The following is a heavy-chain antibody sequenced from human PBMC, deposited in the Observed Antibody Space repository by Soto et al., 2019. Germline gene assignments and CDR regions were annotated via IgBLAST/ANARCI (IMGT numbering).Heavy chain of an antibody. CDR3: AKDRGIIDV. J-gene: IGHJ3*01. V-gene: IGHV3-23*01. Sequence: PGGSLRLSCASSGFTLSMSAVNWVRQAPGKGLEWVSYISDSGDRTYYADSVKGRFTISRDRSKNTVSLQMDSLRAEDTAVYYCAKDRGIIDVWGQGTKVTVSS. CDR1: GFTLSMSA. CDR2: ISDSGDRT.